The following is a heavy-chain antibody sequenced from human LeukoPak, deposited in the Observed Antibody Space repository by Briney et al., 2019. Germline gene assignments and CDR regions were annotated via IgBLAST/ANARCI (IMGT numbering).Heavy chain of an antibody. J-gene: IGHJ4*02. D-gene: IGHD1-26*01. CDR2: INQDGSEK. CDR3: AAGGATTRSVRY. Sequence: QSGGSLRLSCAASGFTFSNYWMSWVRQAPGKGLEWVANINQDGSEKYYVDSVKGRFTISRDNAKNALYLQMNSLRAEDTAVYSCAAGGATTRSVRYWGQGTLVTVSS. CDR1: GFTFSNYW. V-gene: IGHV3-7*01.